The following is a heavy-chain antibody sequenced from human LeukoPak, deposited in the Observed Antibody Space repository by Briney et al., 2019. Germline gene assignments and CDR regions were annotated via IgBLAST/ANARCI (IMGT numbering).Heavy chain of an antibody. CDR2: ISANNGNT. CDR1: GGTFSSYA. Sequence: ASVKVSXKASGGTFSSYAISWVRQAPGQGLEWMGWISANNGNTNYAQRVQGRVTMTTDTSTSTAYMELRSLTSDDTAVYYCARGGTVVDTANPFDYWGQGTLVTVSS. CDR3: ARGGTVVDTANPFDY. D-gene: IGHD5-18*01. J-gene: IGHJ4*02. V-gene: IGHV1-18*01.